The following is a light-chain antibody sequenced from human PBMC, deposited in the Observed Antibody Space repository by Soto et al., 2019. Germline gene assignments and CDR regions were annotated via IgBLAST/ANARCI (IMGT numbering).Light chain of an antibody. CDR2: DAS. CDR3: QQYGSSPRT. Sequence: EIVLTQSPGTLSLSPGERATLSCTASRSLSGSQLAWYQQKPGQAPRLLIHDASSRATGISDRFTGSGSGTDFTLTITTLEPEDFAVYYCQQYGSSPRTFGLGTKVDIK. CDR1: RSLSGSQ. J-gene: IGKJ1*01. V-gene: IGKV3-20*01.